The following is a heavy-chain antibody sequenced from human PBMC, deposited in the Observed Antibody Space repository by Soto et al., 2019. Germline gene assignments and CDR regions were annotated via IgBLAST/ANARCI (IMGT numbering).Heavy chain of an antibody. D-gene: IGHD3-10*01. CDR2: IYYGGST. J-gene: IGHJ6*02. V-gene: IGHV4-59*01. CDR1: GGSISRYY. Sequence: QVQLQESAPGLVKPSETLSLTCTVSGGSISRYYWTWIRQPPGKGLEWIGYIYYGGSTNYNPSLKKRVTISVDTSKNQFSLKVSSVTAADTAVYYCARDSHYGSGFYAMDVWGQGTTVTVSS. CDR3: ARDSHYGSGFYAMDV.